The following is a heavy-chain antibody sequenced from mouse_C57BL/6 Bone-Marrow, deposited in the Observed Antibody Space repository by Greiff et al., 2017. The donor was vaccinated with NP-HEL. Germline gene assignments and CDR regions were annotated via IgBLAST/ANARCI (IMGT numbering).Heavy chain of an antibody. CDR3: ARDARYGSSYVQFAY. J-gene: IGHJ3*01. V-gene: IGHV7-1*01. Sequence: EVMLVESGGGLVQSGRSLRLSCATSGFTFSDFYMEWVRQAPGKGLEWIAASRNKANDYTTEYSASVKGRFIVSRDTSQSILYLQMNALRAEDTAIYYCARDARYGSSYVQFAYWGQGTLVTVSA. CDR2: SRNKANDYTT. D-gene: IGHD1-1*01. CDR1: GFTFSDFY.